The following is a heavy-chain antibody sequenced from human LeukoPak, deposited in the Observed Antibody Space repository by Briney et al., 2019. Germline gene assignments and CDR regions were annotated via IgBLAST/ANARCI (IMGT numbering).Heavy chain of an antibody. CDR3: AKGRHYDSSGCFDY. Sequence: GRSLRLSCAASGFTFDDYAMHWVRQAPGKGLEWVSGISWNSGSIGYADSVKGRFTISRDNAKDSLYLQMNSLRAEDMALYYCAKGRHYDSSGCFDYWGQGTLVTVSS. V-gene: IGHV3-9*03. CDR1: GFTFDDYA. CDR2: ISWNSGSI. D-gene: IGHD3-22*01. J-gene: IGHJ4*02.